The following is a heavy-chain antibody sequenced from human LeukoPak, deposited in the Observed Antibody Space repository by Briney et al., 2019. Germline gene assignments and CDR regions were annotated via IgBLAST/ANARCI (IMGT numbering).Heavy chain of an antibody. CDR2: IIPIFGTA. CDR1: GGTFSSYA. D-gene: IGHD3-9*01. CDR3: ARDKTIFGPPAWFDP. J-gene: IGHJ5*02. Sequence: SVKVSCKASGGTFSSYAISWVRQAPGQGLEWMGRIIPIFGTANYARKFQGRVTITTDESTSTAYMELSSLRSEDTAVYYCARDKTIFGPPAWFDPWSQGTLVTVSS. V-gene: IGHV1-69*05.